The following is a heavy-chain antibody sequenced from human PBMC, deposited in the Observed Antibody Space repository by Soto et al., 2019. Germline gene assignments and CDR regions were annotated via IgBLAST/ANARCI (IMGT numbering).Heavy chain of an antibody. CDR3: ARVSHEGYCGGDCPYYFDY. CDR1: GFTFSSYS. J-gene: IGHJ4*02. D-gene: IGHD2-21*01. V-gene: IGHV3-48*01. CDR2: ISSSSSTI. Sequence: GGSLRLSCAASGFTFSSYSMNWVRQAPGKGLEWVSYISSSSSTIYYADSVKGRFTISRDNAKNSLYLQMNSLRAEDTAVYYCARVSHEGYCGGDCPYYFDYWGQGTLVTVSS.